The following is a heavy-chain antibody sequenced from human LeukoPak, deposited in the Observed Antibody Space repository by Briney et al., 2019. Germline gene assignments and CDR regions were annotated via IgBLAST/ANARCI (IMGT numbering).Heavy chain of an antibody. D-gene: IGHD2-15*01. CDR3: AKDSCSGGSCYVFDP. CDR1: GFTFDDYA. CDR2: ISRDGGST. Sequence: GGSLRLSCAASGFTFDDYAMHWVRQAPGKGLEWVSLISRDGGSTYYADSVKGRFTISRDNSKNSLYLQMNSPRAEDTALYYCAKDSCSGGSCYVFDPWGQGTLVTVSS. V-gene: IGHV3-43D*03. J-gene: IGHJ5*02.